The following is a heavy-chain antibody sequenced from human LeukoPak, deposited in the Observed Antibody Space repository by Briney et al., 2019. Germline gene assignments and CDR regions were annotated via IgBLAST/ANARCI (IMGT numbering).Heavy chain of an antibody. Sequence: ASVKVSCKASGYTFTSYDINWVRQATGQGLEWMGWMNPNSGNTGYAQKFQGRVTITRNTSISTAYMELSSLRSEDTAVYYCAINLDTAMGIDYWGQGTLVTVSS. V-gene: IGHV1-8*03. J-gene: IGHJ4*02. D-gene: IGHD5-18*01. CDR3: AINLDTAMGIDY. CDR2: MNPNSGNT. CDR1: GYTFTSYD.